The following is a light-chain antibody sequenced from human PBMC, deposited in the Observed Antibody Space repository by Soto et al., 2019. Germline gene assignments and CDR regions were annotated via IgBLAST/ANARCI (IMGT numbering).Light chain of an antibody. CDR3: SSYTSSSRDSV. V-gene: IGLV2-14*01. Sequence: QSALTQPASVSGSPGQSITISCTGTSSDVGGYNYVSWYQQHPGKAPKLMIYEVSNRPSGVSNRFSGSKSGNTASLTISGLQAQDEADSYCSSYTSSSRDSVFGTGTKLTVL. CDR1: SSDVGGYNY. J-gene: IGLJ1*01. CDR2: EVS.